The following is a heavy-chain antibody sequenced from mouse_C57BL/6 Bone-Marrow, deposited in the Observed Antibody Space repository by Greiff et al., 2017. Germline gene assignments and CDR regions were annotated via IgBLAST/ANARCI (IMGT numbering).Heavy chain of an antibody. V-gene: IGHV1-64*01. D-gene: IGHD2-4*01. CDR2: MHPNGGSP. CDR3: ARSYDYDDYTMDY. Sequence: QVPLQQPGAELVKPGASVKLSCKASGYTFTNYWMHWVKQRPGQGLEWIGMMHPNGGSPDYNEKFKSEATLSVDKSSRTAYMELSSLTSEDSAVYYCARSYDYDDYTMDYWGQGTSVTVSS. J-gene: IGHJ4*01. CDR1: GYTFTNYW.